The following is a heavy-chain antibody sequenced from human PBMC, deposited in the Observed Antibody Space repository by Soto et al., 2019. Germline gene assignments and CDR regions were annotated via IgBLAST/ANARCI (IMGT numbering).Heavy chain of an antibody. CDR1: GFTFSRYW. J-gene: IGHJ4*02. Sequence: PGGSLRLSCAASGFTFSRYWMTWVRQAPGKGLEWVANIKQDGSEIYYVDSVKGRFTISRDNAENSLYLQMNSLRAEDTAVYYWARDNVCSCGSGYDYWGPGTMGTVSA. D-gene: IGHD2-15*01. V-gene: IGHV3-7*01. CDR3: ARDNVCSCGSGYDY. CDR2: IKQDGSEI.